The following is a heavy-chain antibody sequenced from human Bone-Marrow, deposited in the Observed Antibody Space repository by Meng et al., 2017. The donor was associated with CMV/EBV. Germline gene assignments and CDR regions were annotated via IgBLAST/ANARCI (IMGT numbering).Heavy chain of an antibody. CDR3: ARDGYCSSTSCLYYYYYYGMDV. CDR2: ISSSSSYI. J-gene: IGHJ6*02. V-gene: IGHV3-21*01. Sequence: GESLKISCAASGFTFSGYSMNWVRQAPGKGLEWVSSISSSSSYIYYADSVKGRFTISRDNAKNSLYLQMNSLRAEDTAVYYCARDGYCSSTSCLYYYYYYGMDVWGQGTTVTVSS. CDR1: GFTFSGYS. D-gene: IGHD2-2*01.